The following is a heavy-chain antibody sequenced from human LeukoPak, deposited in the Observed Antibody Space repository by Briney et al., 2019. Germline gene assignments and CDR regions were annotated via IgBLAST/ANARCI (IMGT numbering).Heavy chain of an antibody. D-gene: IGHD3-10*01. V-gene: IGHV4-59*01. Sequence: SETLSLTCTVSGGSINSYYWTWIRQPPGKGLEWIGYIYYSGSTHYNPSLNSRFTISKDTSKNRFPLKLRSVTAADTAIYYCARTSRHFYGSGSNLTPWPADMDVWGQGTKVTVSS. J-gene: IGHJ6*02. CDR3: ARTSRHFYGSGSNLTPWPADMDV. CDR2: IYYSGST. CDR1: GGSINSYY.